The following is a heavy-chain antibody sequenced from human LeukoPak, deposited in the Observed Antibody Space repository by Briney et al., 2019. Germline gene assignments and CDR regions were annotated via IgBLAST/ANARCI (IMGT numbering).Heavy chain of an antibody. J-gene: IGHJ4*02. CDR3: AKTGVAAAGGFDY. CDR1: GFTVSSNY. CDR2: IYSGGST. V-gene: IGHV3-66*02. D-gene: IGHD6-13*01. Sequence: GGSLRLSCAASGFTVSSNYMSWVRQAPGKGLEWVSVIYSGGSTYYADSVKGRFTISRDNSKNTLYLQMNSLRAEDTAVYYCAKTGVAAAGGFDYWGQGTLVTVSS.